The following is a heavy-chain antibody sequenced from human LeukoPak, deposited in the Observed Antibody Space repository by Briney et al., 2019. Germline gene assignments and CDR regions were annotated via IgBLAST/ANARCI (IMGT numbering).Heavy chain of an antibody. Sequence: GGSLRLSCAASGFTVSSNYMSWVRQAPGRGLEWVSVIYSGGSTYYADSVKGRFTISRDNSKNTLYLQMNSLRAEDTAVYYCARGGTMSSGFYSYFDYWGQGTLATVSS. CDR3: ARGGTMSSGFYSYFDY. CDR1: GFTVSSNY. CDR2: IYSGGST. J-gene: IGHJ4*02. D-gene: IGHD6-19*01. V-gene: IGHV3-66*01.